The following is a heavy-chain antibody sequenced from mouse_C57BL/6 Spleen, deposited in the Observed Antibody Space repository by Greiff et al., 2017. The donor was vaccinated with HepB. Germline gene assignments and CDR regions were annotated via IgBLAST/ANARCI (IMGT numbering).Heavy chain of an antibody. CDR2: IRNKANGYTT. D-gene: IGHD4-1*02. V-gene: IGHV7-3*01. Sequence: EVKLVESGGGLVQPGGSLSLSCAASGFTFTDYYMSWVRQPPGKALEWLGFIRNKANGYTTEYSASVKGRFTISRDNSQSILYLQINALRAEDSATYYCARYTPTGAFAYWGQGTLVTVSA. J-gene: IGHJ3*01. CDR1: GFTFTDYY. CDR3: ARYTPTGAFAY.